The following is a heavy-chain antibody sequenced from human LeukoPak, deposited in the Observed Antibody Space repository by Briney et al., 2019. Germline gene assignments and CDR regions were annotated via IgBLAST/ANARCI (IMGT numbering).Heavy chain of an antibody. CDR2: MNPNSGNT. V-gene: IGHV1-8*02. CDR1: GYTFTGYY. Sequence: ASVEVSCKASGYTFTGYYMHWVRQATGQGLEWMGWMNPNSGNTGYAQKFQGRVTMTRNTSISTAYMELSSLRSEDTAVYYCAREPRGYYGMDVWGQGTTVTVSS. D-gene: IGHD1-14*01. J-gene: IGHJ6*02. CDR3: AREPRGYYGMDV.